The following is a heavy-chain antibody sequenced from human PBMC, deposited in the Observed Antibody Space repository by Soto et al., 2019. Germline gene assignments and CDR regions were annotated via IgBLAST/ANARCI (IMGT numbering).Heavy chain of an antibody. CDR2: IYPGDSDT. V-gene: IGHV5-51*01. Sequence: GESLKISCKGSGYSFTSYWIGWVRQMPGKGLEWMGIIYPGDSDTRYSPSFQGQVTISADKSISTAYLQWSSLKASDTATYYCARQPENYYYGMDVWGQGTTVTVSS. CDR3: ARQPENYYYGMDV. J-gene: IGHJ6*02. CDR1: GYSFTSYW.